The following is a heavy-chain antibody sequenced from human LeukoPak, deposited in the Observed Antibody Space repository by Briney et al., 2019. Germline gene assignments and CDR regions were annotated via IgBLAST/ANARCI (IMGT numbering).Heavy chain of an antibody. J-gene: IGHJ4*02. CDR3: ASEDYDSSGYYSFFDY. D-gene: IGHD3-22*01. CDR2: ISYDGSNK. V-gene: IGHV3-30-3*01. CDR1: GFTFSNCA. Sequence: GGSLRLSCAASGFTFSNCAMHWVRQAPGKGLEWVALISYDGSNKYYADSVKGRFTISRDNSKNTLYLQMNSLRAEDTAVYYCASEDYDSSGYYSFFDYWGQGTLVTVSS.